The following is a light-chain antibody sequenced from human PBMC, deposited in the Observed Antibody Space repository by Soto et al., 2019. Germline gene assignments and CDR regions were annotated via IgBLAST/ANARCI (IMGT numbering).Light chain of an antibody. CDR2: DVS. V-gene: IGLV2-14*01. J-gene: IGLJ1*01. CDR3: SSYTSSITRV. CDR1: SNYVGGYNY. Sequence: QSALSQPASVSGSPGQSIALSCTGTSNYVGGYNYVSWYQLHPDKAPNLIIYDVSNRPSGVSNRFSGSKSGNTASLTISGLQPEDEADYYCSSYTSSITRVFGTGTKVTVL.